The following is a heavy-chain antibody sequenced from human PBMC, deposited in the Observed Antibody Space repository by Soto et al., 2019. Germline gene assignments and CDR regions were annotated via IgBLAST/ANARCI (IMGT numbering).Heavy chain of an antibody. CDR2: INPILSMS. V-gene: IGHV1-69*02. D-gene: IGHD3-10*01. Sequence: QVQLVQSGAEVKRPGSSVKVSCKASGDTFTFYSINWVRQAPGLGLEWMGRINPILSMSNYAQRFQGRVTMTADKYTSTAYMELSSLRSEDTAIYYCASSYGSGYRAFDYWGQGAWSPSP. CDR3: ASSYGSGYRAFDY. CDR1: GDTFTFYS. J-gene: IGHJ4*02.